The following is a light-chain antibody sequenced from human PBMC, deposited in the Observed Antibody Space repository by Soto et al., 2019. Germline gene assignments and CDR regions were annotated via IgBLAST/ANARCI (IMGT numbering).Light chain of an antibody. CDR1: QGISTY. Sequence: DIQMTQSPSSLSASVGDRVTITCPASQGISTYLSWYQQKPGKVPKLLIYAASTWQSGVPSRFSGSGSGTDFTITISSLKPEDVATYYCQKYNSAPQTFGQGTKVEIK. J-gene: IGKJ1*01. V-gene: IGKV1-27*01. CDR2: AAS. CDR3: QKYNSAPQT.